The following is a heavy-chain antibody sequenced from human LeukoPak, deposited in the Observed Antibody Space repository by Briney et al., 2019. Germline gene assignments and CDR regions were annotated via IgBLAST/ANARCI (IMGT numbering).Heavy chain of an antibody. J-gene: IGHJ4*02. CDR2: IYPGDSDT. CDR1: GSFFTSYW. V-gene: IGHV5-51*01. CDR3: ARLTMVRGVLDRFDY. Sequence: GASRQISGEGSGSFFTSYWIGGGRPLPGKGLEWVGIIYPGDSDTRYNPSFQRQVTISHDKSISTAYLQWSSLKASDTAMYYCARLTMVRGVLDRFDYWGQGTLVTVSP. D-gene: IGHD3-10*01.